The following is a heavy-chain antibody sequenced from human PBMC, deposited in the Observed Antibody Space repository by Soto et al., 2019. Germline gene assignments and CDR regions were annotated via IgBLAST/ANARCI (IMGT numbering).Heavy chain of an antibody. V-gene: IGHV3-53*01. CDR1: GFTVSSNY. D-gene: IGHD6-19*01. CDR2: IYSGGST. J-gene: IGHJ4*02. Sequence: GSLRLSCAASGFTVSSNYMSWVRQAPGKGLEWVSVIYSGGSTYYADSVKGRFTISRDNSKNTLYLQMNSLRAEDTAVYYCARDLWIAVAGTFEYEYYFDYWGQGTLVTVSS. CDR3: ARDLWIAVAGTFEYEYYFDY.